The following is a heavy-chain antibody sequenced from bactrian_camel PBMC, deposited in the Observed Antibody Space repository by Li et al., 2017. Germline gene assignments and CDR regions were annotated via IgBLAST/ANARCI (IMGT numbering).Heavy chain of an antibody. CDR3: ARWGADYSE. Sequence: DVQLVESGGGLVQPGGSLRLSCRASGFTFSDYAMTWVRQAPGKGLEWVSSIETGGRAKYADFVKGRFAISRDDAKNTLYLQLNNLATEDTAMYYCARWGADYSERGQGTQVTVS. J-gene: IGHJ4*01. D-gene: IGHD1*01. CDR1: GFTFSDYA. V-gene: IGHV3S40*01. CDR2: IETGGRA.